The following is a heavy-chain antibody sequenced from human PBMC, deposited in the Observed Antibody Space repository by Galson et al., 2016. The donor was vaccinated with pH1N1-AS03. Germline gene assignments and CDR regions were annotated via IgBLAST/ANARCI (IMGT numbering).Heavy chain of an antibody. CDR3: AKAERGGYYFRLTFEI. D-gene: IGHD3-22*01. Sequence: SLRLSCAASGFSFNDHALHWVRRAPGKGLEWVSGISWDGSNTDYADSVKGRFTISRDNAKNSLYLQMNSLRPEDTALYYRAKAERGGYYFRLTFEIWGQGTMVTVSS. CDR2: ISWDGSNT. CDR1: GFSFNDHA. V-gene: IGHV3-9*01. J-gene: IGHJ3*02.